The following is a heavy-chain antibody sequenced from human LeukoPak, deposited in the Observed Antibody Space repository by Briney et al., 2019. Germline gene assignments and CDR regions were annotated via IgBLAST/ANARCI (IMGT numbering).Heavy chain of an antibody. Sequence: ASVKVSCKASGYTFTSYYMHWVRQAPGQGLEWMGIINPSGGSTSYAQKFQGRVTMTEDTSTDTAYMELSSLRSEDTAVYYCATSSLLRGLFWFDPWGQGTLVTVSS. J-gene: IGHJ5*02. D-gene: IGHD3-22*01. CDR3: ATSSLLRGLFWFDP. CDR1: GYTFTSYY. CDR2: INPSGGST. V-gene: IGHV1-46*01.